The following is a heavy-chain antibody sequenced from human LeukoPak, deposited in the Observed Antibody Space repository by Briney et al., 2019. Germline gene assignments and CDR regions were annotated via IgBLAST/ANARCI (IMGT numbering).Heavy chain of an antibody. CDR3: AKVGYFDSLSEPNWFDP. D-gene: IGHD3-9*01. V-gene: IGHV3-23*01. CDR1: GFTFSSYA. CDR2: ISGSGGST. Sequence: PGGSLRLSCAASGFTFSSYAMSWVRQAPGKGLEWVSAISGSGGSTYYADSVKGRLTISRDNSKNTLYLQMNSLRAEDTAVYYCAKVGYFDSLSEPNWFDPWGQGTLVTVSS. J-gene: IGHJ5*02.